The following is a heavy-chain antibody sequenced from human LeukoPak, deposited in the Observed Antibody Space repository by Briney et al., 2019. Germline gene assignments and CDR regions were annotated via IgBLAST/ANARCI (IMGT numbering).Heavy chain of an antibody. Sequence: GGSLRLSCAASGFTFSSYSMNWVRQAPGKGLEWVSYISSSSSTIYYADSVKGRFTISRDNAKNSLYLQMNSLRAEDTAVYYCARYGATGTWLDYYYYMDVWGKGTTVTVSS. D-gene: IGHD1-1*01. J-gene: IGHJ6*03. CDR1: GFTFSSYS. V-gene: IGHV3-48*01. CDR3: ARYGATGTWLDYYYYMDV. CDR2: ISSSSSTI.